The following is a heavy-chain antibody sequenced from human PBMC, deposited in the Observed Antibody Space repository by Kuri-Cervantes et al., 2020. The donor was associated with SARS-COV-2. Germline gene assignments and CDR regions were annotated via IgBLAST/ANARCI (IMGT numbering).Heavy chain of an antibody. D-gene: IGHD6-6*01. CDR3: ARTYSSSSLFYDY. CDR1: GGSISSSNW. CDR2: IYHSGST. Sequence: GSLRLSCAVSGGSISSSNWWSWVRQPPGKGLEWTGEIYHSGSTNYNPSLKSRVTISVDKSKNQFSLKLSSVTAADTAVYYCARTYSSSSLFYDYWGQGTLVTVSS. J-gene: IGHJ4*02. V-gene: IGHV4-4*02.